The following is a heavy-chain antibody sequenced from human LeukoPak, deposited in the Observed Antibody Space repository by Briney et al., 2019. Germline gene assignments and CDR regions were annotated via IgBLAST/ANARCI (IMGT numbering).Heavy chain of an antibody. J-gene: IGHJ4*02. CDR2: INHSGST. CDR3: ARGVQDTAMVYFDY. V-gene: IGHV4-34*01. D-gene: IGHD5-18*01. CDR1: GGSFSGYF. Sequence: PSETLSLTCAVYGGSFSGYFWSWIRQPPGKGLEWIGEINHSGSTDYNPSLKSRVTISVDTSKNQFSLKLNSVTAADTAVYYCARGVQDTAMVYFDYWGQGTLVTVSS.